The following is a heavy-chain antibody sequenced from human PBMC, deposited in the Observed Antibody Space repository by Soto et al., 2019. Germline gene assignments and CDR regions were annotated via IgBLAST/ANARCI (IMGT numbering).Heavy chain of an antibody. J-gene: IGHJ4*02. CDR1: GFTFDDYT. CDR2: ISWDGGST. Sequence: GGSLRLSCAASGFTFDDYTMHWVRQAPGKGLEWVSLISWDGGSTYYADSVKGRFTISRDNSKNSLYLQMNSLRTEDTALYYCAKDKMGFLTGYYLVWNPTDYWGQGTLVTVSS. V-gene: IGHV3-43*01. D-gene: IGHD3-9*01. CDR3: AKDKMGFLTGYYLVWNPTDY.